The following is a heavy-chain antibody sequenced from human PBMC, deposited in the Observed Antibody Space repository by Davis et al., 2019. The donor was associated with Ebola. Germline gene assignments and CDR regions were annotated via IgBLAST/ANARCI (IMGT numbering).Heavy chain of an antibody. CDR2: IFHTGRT. J-gene: IGHJ4*02. V-gene: IGHV4-34*12. CDR3: AALLGPQIHHGTFHY. Sequence: PSETLSLTCTVSGGSISGYYWSWIRQSPGKGLEWIGEIFHTGRTNYNPSLKSRVSISLDTSKNQFFLRLNSVTAADTAVYFCAALLGPQIHHGTFHYWGQGALVTVSS. D-gene: IGHD3-16*01. CDR1: GGSISGYY.